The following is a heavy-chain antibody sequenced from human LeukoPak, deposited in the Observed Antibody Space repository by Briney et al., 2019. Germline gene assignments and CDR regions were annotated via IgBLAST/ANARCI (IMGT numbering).Heavy chain of an antibody. D-gene: IGHD2-2*01. CDR2: ISSSSSYI. V-gene: IGHV3-21*01. Sequence: GGSLRLSCAASGFTFSSYSMNWVRQAPGKGLEWVSSISSSSSYIYYADSVKGRFTISRDNAKNSLYLQMNSLRAEDTAVYYCARDATYCSSTSCPDYYYGMDVWGQGTTVTVPS. CDR1: GFTFSSYS. J-gene: IGHJ6*02. CDR3: ARDATYCSSTSCPDYYYGMDV.